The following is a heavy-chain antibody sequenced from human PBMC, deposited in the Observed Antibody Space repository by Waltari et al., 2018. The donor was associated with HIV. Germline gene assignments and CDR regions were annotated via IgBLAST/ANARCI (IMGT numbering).Heavy chain of an antibody. V-gene: IGHV4-39*01. CDR2: TMYSGST. J-gene: IGHJ5*01. CDR1: GPSISSRRSY. Sequence: QLLLQESGPGMVRPSATLSLSCTVTGPSISSRRSYWGWVRTPPGQGLEWVVSTMYSGSTYNTPSLKSRVAISVDTSRNQFSLNLTSVTAADTALYYCARHDGTSYYFGSDMNPRPFSFWFASWGQGILVTVSS. D-gene: IGHD3-10*01. CDR3: ARHDGTSYYFGSDMNPRPFSFWFAS.